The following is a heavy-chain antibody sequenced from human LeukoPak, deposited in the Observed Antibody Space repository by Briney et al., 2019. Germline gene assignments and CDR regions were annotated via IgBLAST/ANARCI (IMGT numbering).Heavy chain of an antibody. CDR3: AKVEEYSNYGGIDY. V-gene: IGHV3-9*01. CDR1: GFTFDDYA. J-gene: IGHJ4*02. CDR2: ISWNSGSI. Sequence: PGRSLRLSCAASGFTFDDYAMHWVRQAPGKGLEWVSGISWNSGSIGYADSVKGRFTISRDNAKNSLYLQMNSLRAEDTALYYCAKVEEYSNYGGIDYWGQGTLVTVSS. D-gene: IGHD4-4*01.